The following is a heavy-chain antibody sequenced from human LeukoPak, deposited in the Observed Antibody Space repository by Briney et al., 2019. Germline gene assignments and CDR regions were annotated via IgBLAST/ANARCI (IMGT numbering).Heavy chain of an antibody. CDR2: ISANNGDT. V-gene: IGHV1-18*01. J-gene: IGHJ4*02. D-gene: IGHD3-16*01. Sequence: ASVKVSCKASGYTFISYGIAWVRQAPGQGVQRMGWISANNGDTSYSQKLQGRVTMTTDTSTNTAYMELRSLTSDDTAVYYCARDPPGLTLGSPGDYWGQGTLVIVSS. CDR1: GYTFISYG. CDR3: ARDPPGLTLGSPGDY.